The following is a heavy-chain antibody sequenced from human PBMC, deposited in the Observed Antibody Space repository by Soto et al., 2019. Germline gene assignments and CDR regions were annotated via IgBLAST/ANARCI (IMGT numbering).Heavy chain of an antibody. CDR3: ARVHEDTAMVRAFDI. Sequence: GGSLRLSCAASGFTFSSYAMHWVRQAPGKGLEWVAVISYDGSNKYYADSVKGRFTISRDNSKNTLYLQMNSLRAEDTAVYYCARVHEDTAMVRAFDIWGQGTMVTVSS. J-gene: IGHJ3*02. V-gene: IGHV3-30-3*01. CDR1: GFTFSSYA. D-gene: IGHD5-18*01. CDR2: ISYDGSNK.